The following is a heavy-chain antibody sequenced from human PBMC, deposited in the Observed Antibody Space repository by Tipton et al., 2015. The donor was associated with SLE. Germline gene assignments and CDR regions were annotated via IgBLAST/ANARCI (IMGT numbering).Heavy chain of an antibody. CDR3: ARQRDLDAFDI. Sequence: TLSLTCTVSGASFSGYYWSWIWQPPGKGLEWIGYLSDIGRTNYKSSLRSRVIISVDTSRNLLSLKVTSVTAADTAVYYCARQRDLDAFDIWGQGTMVIVSS. J-gene: IGHJ3*02. CDR2: LSDIGRT. CDR1: GASFSGYY. V-gene: IGHV4-59*08.